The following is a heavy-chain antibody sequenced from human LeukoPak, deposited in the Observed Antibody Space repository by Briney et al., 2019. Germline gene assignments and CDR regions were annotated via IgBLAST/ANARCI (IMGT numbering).Heavy chain of an antibody. Sequence: ASVKVSCKASGYTSTGYYMHWVRQAPGQGLEWMGWINPNSGGTNYAQKFQGRVTMTRDTSISTAYMELSRLRSDDTAVYYCASIGYSFAGYFDYWGQGTLVTVSS. CDR3: ASIGYSFAGYFDY. CDR2: INPNSGGT. D-gene: IGHD5-12*01. CDR1: GYTSTGYY. J-gene: IGHJ4*02. V-gene: IGHV1-2*02.